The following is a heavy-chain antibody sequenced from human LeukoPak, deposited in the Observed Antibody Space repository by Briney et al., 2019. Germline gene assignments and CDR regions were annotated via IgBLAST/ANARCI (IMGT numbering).Heavy chain of an antibody. CDR2: IYPGDSET. Sequence: GESLKISCKGSGYRFSVYWIGWVRQMPGKGLEWMGIIYPGDSETRYSPSFHGQVTISADKTISTAYLQWSSLKASDTAMYYCARKMGCSGGSCHYFDYWGQGTLLTVSS. V-gene: IGHV5-51*01. CDR3: ARKMGCSGGSCHYFDY. D-gene: IGHD2-15*01. J-gene: IGHJ4*02. CDR1: GYRFSVYW.